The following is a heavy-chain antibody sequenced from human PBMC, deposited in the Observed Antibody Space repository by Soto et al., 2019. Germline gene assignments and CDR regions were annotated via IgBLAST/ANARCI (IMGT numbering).Heavy chain of an antibody. D-gene: IGHD6-19*01. Sequence: PSETLSLTCTVSGGSISSGGYYWSWIRQHPGKGLEWIGYIYYSGSTNYNPSLKSRVTISVDTSKNQFSLKLSSVTAADTAVYYCAGCYSSGWYWFDPWGQGTLVTVSS. CDR3: AGCYSSGWYWFDP. CDR1: GGSISSGGYY. V-gene: IGHV4-61*08. J-gene: IGHJ5*02. CDR2: IYYSGST.